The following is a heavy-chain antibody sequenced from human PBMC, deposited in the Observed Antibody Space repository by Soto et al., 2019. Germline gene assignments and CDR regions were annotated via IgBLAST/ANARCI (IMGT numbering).Heavy chain of an antibody. Sequence: SGGSLRLSCAASGFTFSSYGMHWVRQAPGKGLEWVAVISYDGSNKYYADSVKGRFTISRDNSKNTLYLQMNSLRAEDTAVYYCAKDSYDFWRGPNTAYYYYGMDVWGQGTTVTVSS. V-gene: IGHV3-30*18. CDR1: GFTFSSYG. J-gene: IGHJ6*02. CDR3: AKDSYDFWRGPNTAYYYYGMDV. D-gene: IGHD3-3*01. CDR2: ISYDGSNK.